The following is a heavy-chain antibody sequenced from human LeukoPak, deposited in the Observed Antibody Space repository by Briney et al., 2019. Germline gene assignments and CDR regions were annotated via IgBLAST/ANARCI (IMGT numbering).Heavy chain of an antibody. CDR2: INTDGSST. D-gene: IGHD2-15*01. CDR1: GFTFSSYW. V-gene: IGHV3-74*01. CDR3: ARVGGGSDFDY. J-gene: IGHJ4*02. Sequence: GRSLRLSCAASGFTFSSYWMHWVRQAPGKGLVWVSRINTDGSSTTYADSVKGRFTISRDNAENTLYLQMNSLRAEDTAVYYCARVGGGSDFDYWGQGTLVTVSS.